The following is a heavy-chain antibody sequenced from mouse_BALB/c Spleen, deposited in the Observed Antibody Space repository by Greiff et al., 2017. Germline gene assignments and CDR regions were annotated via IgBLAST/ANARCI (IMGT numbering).Heavy chain of an antibody. Sequence: EVKVVESGGGLVKPGGSLKLSCAASGFAFSSYDMSWVRQTPEKRLEWVAYISSGGGSTYYPDTVKGRFTISRDNAKNTLYLQMSSLKSEDTAMYYCARHDGYPGGFAYWGQGTLVTVSA. CDR2: ISSGGGST. CDR3: ARHDGYPGGFAY. V-gene: IGHV5-12-1*01. CDR1: GFAFSSYD. D-gene: IGHD2-3*01. J-gene: IGHJ3*01.